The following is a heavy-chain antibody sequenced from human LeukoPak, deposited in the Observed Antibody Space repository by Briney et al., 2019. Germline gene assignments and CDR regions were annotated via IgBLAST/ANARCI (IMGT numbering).Heavy chain of an antibody. CDR1: GFTFDDYD. Sequence: GGSLRLSCAASGFTFDDYDMSWVRQTPGKGLQWVSSINWNGGSTSYAESVRGRFTVSRDNAKNSLYLQMNSLRAEDTALYYCANDKSWGQGTLVTVSS. CDR2: INWNGGST. CDR3: ANDKS. D-gene: IGHD1-1*01. J-gene: IGHJ4*02. V-gene: IGHV3-20*04.